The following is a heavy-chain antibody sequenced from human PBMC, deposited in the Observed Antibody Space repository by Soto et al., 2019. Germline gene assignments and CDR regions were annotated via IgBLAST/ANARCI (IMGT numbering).Heavy chain of an antibody. J-gene: IGHJ4*02. V-gene: IGHV3-23*01. D-gene: IGHD3-3*01. CDR2: ISGSGGAT. CDR3: AKATLRVVHPLVFDH. Sequence: PGGSLRLSCTASGFSFSTYWMHWVRQAPGKGLEWISVISGSGGATYFADSVKGRFTISRDNSKNTLYLQMNSLRAEDTAVYYCAKATLRVVHPLVFDHWGQGSLVTVSS. CDR1: GFSFSTYW.